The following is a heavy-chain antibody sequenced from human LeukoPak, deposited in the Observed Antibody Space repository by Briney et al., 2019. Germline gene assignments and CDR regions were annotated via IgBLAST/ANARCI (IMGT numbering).Heavy chain of an antibody. CDR2: IRYDGSNK. V-gene: IGHV3-30*02. J-gene: IGHJ6*03. D-gene: IGHD3-10*01. CDR1: GFTFSSYG. CDR3: ARLSAYYYGSFFYYYMDV. Sequence: GGSLRLSCAASGFTFSSYGMHWVRQAPGKGLEWVAFIRYDGSNKYYADSVKGRFTISRDNSKNTLYLQMNSLRAEDTAIYYCARLSAYYYGSFFYYYMDVWGKGTTVTVSS.